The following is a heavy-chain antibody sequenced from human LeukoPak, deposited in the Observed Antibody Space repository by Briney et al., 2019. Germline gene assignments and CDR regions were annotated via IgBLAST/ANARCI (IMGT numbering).Heavy chain of an antibody. CDR1: RFTFSSYG. CDR2: IQYDGSNA. J-gene: IGHJ6*03. D-gene: IGHD2-8*01. Sequence: GGSLRLSCAASRFTFSSYGMHWVRQAPGKGLEGVAYIQYDGSNAQYADYVRGRFSISRDSSKNILCLQMNSLRAEDTAVYYCAKDRCSNGVGCYYYYMDVWGKGTTVTISS. V-gene: IGHV3-30*02. CDR3: AKDRCSNGVGCYYYYMDV.